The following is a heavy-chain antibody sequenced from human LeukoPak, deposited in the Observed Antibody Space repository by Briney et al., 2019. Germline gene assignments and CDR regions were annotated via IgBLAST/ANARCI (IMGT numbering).Heavy chain of an antibody. V-gene: IGHV4-38-2*02. CDR3: AREKWSMTTVTTPDY. CDR2: IYHSGST. J-gene: IGHJ4*02. Sequence: SETLSLTCIVSGYSISSDYYWGWIRQPPGKGLEWIGNIYHSGSTYYNPSLKSRVTISVDTSKNQFSLKLSSVTAADTAVYYCAREKWSMTTVTTPDYWGQGTLVTVSS. CDR1: GYSISSDYY. D-gene: IGHD4-17*01.